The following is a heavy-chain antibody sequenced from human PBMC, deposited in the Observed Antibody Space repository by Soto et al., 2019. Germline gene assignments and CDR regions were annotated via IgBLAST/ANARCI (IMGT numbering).Heavy chain of an antibody. CDR1: GYALTELS. CDR2: FDPEDGET. J-gene: IGHJ3*02. V-gene: IGHV1-24*01. Sequence: ASVEVSCEVCGYALTELSIRWVRQAPGKGLEWMGGFDPEDGETIYAQKFQGRVTMTEDTSTDTAYMELSSLRSEDTAVYYCATVGPVRDAFDIWGQGTMVTVSS. CDR3: ATVGPVRDAFDI. D-gene: IGHD3-16*02.